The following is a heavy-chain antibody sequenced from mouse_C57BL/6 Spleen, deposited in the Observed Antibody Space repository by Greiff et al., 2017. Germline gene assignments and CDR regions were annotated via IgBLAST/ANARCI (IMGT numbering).Heavy chain of an antibody. CDR2: IYPRSGNT. Sequence: VQLQESGAELARPGASVKLSCKASGYTFTSYGISWVKQRPGQGLEWIGEIYPRSGNTYYNEKFKGKATLTADKSSSTAYMELRSLTSEDSAVYFCARSRSLITTVVEYFDYWGQGTTLTVSS. D-gene: IGHD1-1*01. J-gene: IGHJ2*01. CDR3: ARSRSLITTVVEYFDY. V-gene: IGHV1-81*01. CDR1: GYTFTSYG.